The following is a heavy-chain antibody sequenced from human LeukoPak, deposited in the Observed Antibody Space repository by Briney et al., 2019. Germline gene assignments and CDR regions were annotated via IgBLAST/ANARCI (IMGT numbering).Heavy chain of an antibody. D-gene: IGHD6-13*01. CDR2: INHSGST. J-gene: IGHJ4*02. CDR3: ASVTGSSSLTKFDY. Sequence: SETLSLTCTVSGGSISSSSYYWSWIRQPPGKGLGWIGEINHSGSTNYNPSLKSRVTISVDTSKNQFSLKLSSVTAADTAVYYCASVTGSSSLTKFDYWGQGTLVTVSS. CDR1: GGSISSSSYY. V-gene: IGHV4-39*07.